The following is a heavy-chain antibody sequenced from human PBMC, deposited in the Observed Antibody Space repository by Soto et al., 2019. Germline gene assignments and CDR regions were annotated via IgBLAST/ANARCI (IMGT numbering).Heavy chain of an antibody. CDR3: VRVSGIYYYGMDV. Sequence: SETLSLTCTVSGGSICNSYWSWIRQPPGKGLEWIGYIYYSGGTNYNPSLKSRVTISVDTSKNQFSLKLNSATAADTAMYYCVRVSGIYYYGMDVWGQGTTVTVSS. J-gene: IGHJ6*02. CDR2: IYYSGGT. V-gene: IGHV4-59*01. D-gene: IGHD3-10*01. CDR1: GGSICNSY.